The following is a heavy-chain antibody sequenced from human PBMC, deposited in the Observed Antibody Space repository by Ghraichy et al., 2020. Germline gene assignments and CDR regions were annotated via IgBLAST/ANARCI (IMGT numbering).Heavy chain of an antibody. CDR1: GFTFSHYG. J-gene: IGHJ4*02. D-gene: IGHD1-26*01. CDR3: ATERGSTGAFDY. Sequence: SCAASGFTFSHYGMHWVRQAPGKGLEWVAIIWSDGTTKYYADSVKGRFTISRDNSKNTLYLQMNSLRAEDTAVYYCATERGSTGAFDYWGQGSLVTVSS. V-gene: IGHV3-33*01. CDR2: IWSDGTTK.